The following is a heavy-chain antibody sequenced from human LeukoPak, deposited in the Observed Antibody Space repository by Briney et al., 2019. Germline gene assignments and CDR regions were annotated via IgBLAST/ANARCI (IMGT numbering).Heavy chain of an antibody. CDR2: IKEDGSEK. CDR3: AREDYIAAAGFDY. D-gene: IGHD6-13*01. V-gene: IGHV3-7*01. J-gene: IGHJ4*02. Sequence: GGSPRLSCAASGFTFSNYWMSWVRQAPGKGLEWVANIKEDGSEKYYVDSVKGRFTISRDNGKNSLYLQMNSLRAEDTAVYYCAREDYIAAAGFDYWGQGTLVTVSS. CDR1: GFTFSNYW.